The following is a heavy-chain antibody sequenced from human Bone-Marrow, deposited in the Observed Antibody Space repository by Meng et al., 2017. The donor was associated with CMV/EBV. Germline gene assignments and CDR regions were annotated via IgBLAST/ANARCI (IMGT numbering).Heavy chain of an antibody. CDR3: ARGLSSSSWFDP. J-gene: IGHJ5*02. Sequence: GSLRLSCAVYGGSFSGYYWSWIRQPPGKGLEWIGEINHSGSTNYNPSLKSRVTISVDTSKNQFSLKLSSVTAADTAVYYCARGLSSSSWFDPWGQGTLVTASS. V-gene: IGHV4-34*01. CDR2: INHSGST. D-gene: IGHD6-6*01. CDR1: GGSFSGYY.